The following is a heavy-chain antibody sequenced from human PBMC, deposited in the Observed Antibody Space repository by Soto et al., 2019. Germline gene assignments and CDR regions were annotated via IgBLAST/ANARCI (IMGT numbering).Heavy chain of an antibody. CDR1: GFTFNYYP. CDR3: ARLPGALVAVLYIYPLDGREAMSDVDV. CDR2: ISVDGSNK. V-gene: IGHV3-30-3*01. J-gene: IGHJ6*02. Sequence: QMQLVESGGGVVQPGESLRLSCAASGFTFNYYPMHWVRQTPGKGLVWVAVISVDGSNKYYADSVKGGFTISRDNSKNMLYLQMSSLRAEDAAVYYCARLPGALVAVLYIYPLDGREAMSDVDVWGQGTTVSVSS. D-gene: IGHD5-18*01.